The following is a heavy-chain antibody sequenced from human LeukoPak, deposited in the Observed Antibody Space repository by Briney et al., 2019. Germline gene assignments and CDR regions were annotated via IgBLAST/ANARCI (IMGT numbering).Heavy chain of an antibody. J-gene: IGHJ4*02. Sequence: ASVKVSCKASGYTFTGYYMHWVRQAPGQGLEWMGWINPNSGGTNYAQKFQGWVTMTRDTSISTANMELSRLRSDDTAVYYCARGVGGRSSGSYDYWGQGTLVTVSS. CDR3: ARGVGGRSSGSYDY. CDR1: GYTFTGYY. CDR2: INPNSGGT. D-gene: IGHD3-10*01. V-gene: IGHV1-2*04.